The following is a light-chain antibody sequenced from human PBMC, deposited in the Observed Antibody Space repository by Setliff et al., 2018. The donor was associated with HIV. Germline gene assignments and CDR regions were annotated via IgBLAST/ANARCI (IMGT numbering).Light chain of an antibody. CDR2: DVS. CDR1: SSDVGGYNY. Sequence: QSALTQPDSVSGSPGQSITISCTGTSSDVGGYNYVSWYQQHPGKAPKLMIYDVSKRPSGVSNRFSGSKSGNTASLTISGLQAEDEADYYFSSYTSSSSVVFGGGTKVTVL. CDR3: SSYTSSSSVV. V-gene: IGLV2-14*01. J-gene: IGLJ2*01.